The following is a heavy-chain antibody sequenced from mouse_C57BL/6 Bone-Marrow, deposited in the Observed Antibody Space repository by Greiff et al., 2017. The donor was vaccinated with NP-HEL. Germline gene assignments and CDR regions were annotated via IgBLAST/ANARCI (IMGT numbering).Heavy chain of an antibody. V-gene: IGHV1-59*01. CDR3: AKSGRRYYFDY. J-gene: IGHJ2*01. CDR1: GYTFTSYW. D-gene: IGHD3-1*01. CDR2: IDPSDSYT. Sequence: QVQLQQPGAELVRPGTSVKLSCKASGYTFTSYWMHWVKQRPGQGLEWIGVIDPSDSYTNYNQKFKGKATLTVDTSSSTAYMQRSSLTSEDSAVYYCAKSGRRYYFDYWGQGTTLTVSS.